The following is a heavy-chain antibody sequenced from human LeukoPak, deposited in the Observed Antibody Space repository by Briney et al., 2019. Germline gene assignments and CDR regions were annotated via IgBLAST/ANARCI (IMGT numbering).Heavy chain of an antibody. Sequence: GGSLRLSCAASGFTVSSYWMAWVRQAPGKGLEWVSSISSSSYIYYADSVKGRFTISRDNAKNSLYLQMNSLRAEDTAVYYCARDLNLLRFLEWVDGDYWGQGTLVTVSS. CDR2: ISSSSYI. D-gene: IGHD3-3*01. CDR3: ARDLNLLRFLEWVDGDY. CDR1: GFTVSSYW. V-gene: IGHV3-21*01. J-gene: IGHJ4*02.